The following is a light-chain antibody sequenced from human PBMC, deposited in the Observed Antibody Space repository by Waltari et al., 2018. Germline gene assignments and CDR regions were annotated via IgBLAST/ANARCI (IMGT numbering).Light chain of an antibody. J-gene: IGLJ2*01. CDR3: SSYSSISTLV. V-gene: IGLV2-14*03. CDR1: SSAVGGFNY. Sequence: QSALTQPASVSGSPGQSITISCTGTSSAVGGFNYVSWYQQHPVEAPKLLLYDVTQRPSWVFNRFSGSKSANTASLTISGLQAGDEAHYYCSSYSSISTLVFGGGTKLTVL. CDR2: DVT.